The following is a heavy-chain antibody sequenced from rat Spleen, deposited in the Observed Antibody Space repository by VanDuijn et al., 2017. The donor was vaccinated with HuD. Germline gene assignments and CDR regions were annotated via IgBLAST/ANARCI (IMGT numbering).Heavy chain of an antibody. J-gene: IGHJ2*01. CDR2: ITDTGDNA. D-gene: IGHD1-11*01. V-gene: IGHV5-31*01. CDR1: GFTFNNYW. CDR3: TRGGSPRY. Sequence: EVQLVESGGGLVQPGRSLKLSCVASGFTFNNYWMTWIRQAPGKGLEWVASITDTGDNAYYTDSMKGRFTNSRDNAKNTLYLQMNSLRSEDTATYYCTRGGSPRYWGQGVMVTVSA.